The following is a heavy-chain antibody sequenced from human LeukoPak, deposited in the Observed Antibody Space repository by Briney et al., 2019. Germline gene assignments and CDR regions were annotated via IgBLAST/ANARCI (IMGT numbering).Heavy chain of an antibody. CDR2: INHSGST. J-gene: IGHJ4*02. V-gene: IGHV4-34*01. Sequence: SETLSLTCAVYGGSFSGYYWSWIRQPPGKGLEWIGEINHSGSTNYNPSLKSRVTISVDTSKNQFSLKLSSVTAADTAVYYCARRASSGSKFYYWGQGTLVTVSS. D-gene: IGHD3-22*01. CDR3: ARRASSGSKFYY. CDR1: GGSFSGYY.